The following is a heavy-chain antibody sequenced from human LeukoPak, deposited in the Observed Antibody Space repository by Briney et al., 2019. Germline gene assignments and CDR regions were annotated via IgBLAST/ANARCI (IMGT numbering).Heavy chain of an antibody. CDR1: GFTFDDYG. J-gene: IGHJ4*02. D-gene: IGHD2-21*02. CDR2: INWNGGST. V-gene: IGHV3-20*04. CDR3: AREGVTGDYLDY. Sequence: GGSLRLSCAASGFTFDDYGMDWVRQAPGKGLEWVSGINWNGGSTGYADSVKGRFTISRDNAKKSLYLQMNSLRAEGTAFYYCAREGVTGDYLDYWGQGTLVTVSS.